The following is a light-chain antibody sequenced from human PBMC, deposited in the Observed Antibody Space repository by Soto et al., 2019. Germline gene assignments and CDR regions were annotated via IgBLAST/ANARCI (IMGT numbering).Light chain of an antibody. CDR2: GAS. J-gene: IGKJ5*01. V-gene: IGKV3D-20*02. CDR1: QSVSSNY. Sequence: EVVLTQSPGTLSLSPGERATLSCRASQSVSSNYLAWYQQRPGQAPRLLIYGASNRATGIPARFSGSGSGTDFTLTISSLEPEDFAVYYCQQRSNWPVFGQGTRLEI. CDR3: QQRSNWPV.